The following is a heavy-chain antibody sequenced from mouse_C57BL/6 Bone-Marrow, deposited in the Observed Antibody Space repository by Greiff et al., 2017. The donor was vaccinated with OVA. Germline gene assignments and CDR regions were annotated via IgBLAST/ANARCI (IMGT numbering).Heavy chain of an antibody. J-gene: IGHJ4*01. CDR1: GYTFTSYW. CDR3: ARDHYGSSLYAMDY. Sequence: QVQLQQPGAELVKPGASVKMSCKASGYTFTSYWITWVKQRPGQGLEWIGDIYPGSGSTNYNEKFKSKATLTVDPSSSTASMQLSSLTSEDSAVYYCARDHYGSSLYAMDYWGQGTSVTVSS. CDR2: IYPGSGST. D-gene: IGHD1-1*01. V-gene: IGHV1-55*01.